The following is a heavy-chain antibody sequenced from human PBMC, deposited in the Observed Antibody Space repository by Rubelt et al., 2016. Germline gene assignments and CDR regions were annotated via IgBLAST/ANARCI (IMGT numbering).Heavy chain of an antibody. J-gene: IGHJ4*02. CDR3: ARAYGDYLYYFDF. CDR1: GGSISGTNYF. V-gene: IGHV4-31*03. CDR2: IYYRGST. Sequence: QLQLQESGPGLVKPSQTLSLTCTVSGGSISGTNYFWGWIRQPPGKGLAWIGAIYYRGSTDYNPSLKSRGTITVDTSKNQFSLKFNSVTAADTAVYYCARAYGDYLYYFDFWGQGTLVTVSS. D-gene: IGHD4-17*01.